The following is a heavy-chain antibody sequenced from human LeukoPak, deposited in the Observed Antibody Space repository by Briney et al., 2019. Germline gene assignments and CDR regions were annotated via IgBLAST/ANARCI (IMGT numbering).Heavy chain of an antibody. Sequence: GRSLRLSCAASGFTFSSYAMHWVCQAPGKGLEWVAVISYDGSNKYYADSVKGRFTISRDNSKNTLYLQMNSLRAEDTAVYYCAVATPYYYDSSGYYPLGYWGQGTLVTVSS. D-gene: IGHD3-22*01. V-gene: IGHV3-30*04. CDR2: ISYDGSNK. CDR1: GFTFSSYA. J-gene: IGHJ4*02. CDR3: AVATPYYYDSSGYYPLGY.